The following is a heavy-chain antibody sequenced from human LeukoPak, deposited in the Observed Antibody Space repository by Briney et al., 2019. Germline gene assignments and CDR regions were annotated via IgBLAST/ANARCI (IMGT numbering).Heavy chain of an antibody. J-gene: IGHJ4*02. CDR2: ISASGGST. CDR3: ARPTVPIDY. Sequence: GESLRLSCAASGFTFSTFVMSWVRQAPGKGPEWVSGISASGGSTYYADSVKGRFTISRDNSKNTLYLQMKSLRAEDTALYYCARPTVPIDYWGQGTLVTVSS. V-gene: IGHV3-23*01. CDR1: GFTFSTFV. D-gene: IGHD4-17*01.